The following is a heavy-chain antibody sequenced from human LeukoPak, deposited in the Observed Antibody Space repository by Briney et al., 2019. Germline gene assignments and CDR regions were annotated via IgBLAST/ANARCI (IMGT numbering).Heavy chain of an antibody. D-gene: IGHD4-17*01. Sequence: SETLSLTCAVYGGSFSGYYWSWLRQPPGKGLEWIGEINHSGSTNYNPSLTSRVTISVDTSKNQFSLKLSSVTAADTAVYYCASRSTVTTLYFDYWGQGTLVTVSS. CDR3: ASRSTVTTLYFDY. J-gene: IGHJ4*02. CDR2: INHSGST. V-gene: IGHV4-34*01. CDR1: GGSFSGYY.